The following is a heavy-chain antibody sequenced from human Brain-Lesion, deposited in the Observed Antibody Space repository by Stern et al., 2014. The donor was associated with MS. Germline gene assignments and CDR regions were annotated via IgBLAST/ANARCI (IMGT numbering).Heavy chain of an antibody. V-gene: IGHV1-2*02. CDR2: INPNTGGT. Sequence: QVQLVQSGAEVKKPGASVKVSCKTSGYIFTGYYIHWVRQAPGQGLEWMAWINPNTGGTKYAHKFQGRVTMSRDTSISTAYVELRSLTSDDTAVYYCARDQRGITIFGVVTDYYYLGMDVWGQGTTVTVSS. D-gene: IGHD3-3*01. CDR1: GYIFTGYY. J-gene: IGHJ6*02. CDR3: ARDQRGITIFGVVTDYYYLGMDV.